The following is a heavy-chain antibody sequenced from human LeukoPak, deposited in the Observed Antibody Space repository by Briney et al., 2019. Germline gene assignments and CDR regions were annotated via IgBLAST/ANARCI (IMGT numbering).Heavy chain of an antibody. Sequence: GGSLRLSCVASGFTFRSYCMNWVRQAPGKGLEWVSSKGSSSSDIHYADSVKGRFTIYRDNSKNSLYLQMNSLRVEDTAFYYCARDDLLHRNWFDPWGQGTLVTVSS. CDR1: GFTFRSYC. CDR2: KGSSSSDI. V-gene: IGHV3-21*04. J-gene: IGHJ5*02. D-gene: IGHD3-22*01. CDR3: ARDDLLHRNWFDP.